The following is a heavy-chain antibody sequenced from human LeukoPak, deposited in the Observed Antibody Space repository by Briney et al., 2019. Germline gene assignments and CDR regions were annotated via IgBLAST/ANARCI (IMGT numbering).Heavy chain of an antibody. Sequence: ASVKVSCKASGYTFTSYGISWVRQAPGQGLEWMGWISAYNGNTNYAQKLQGRVTMTTDTSTSTAYMELRSLRSDDTAVYSCARSGSRLVWFGEIMGYCDNWGQGTLVTVSS. D-gene: IGHD3-10*01. CDR2: ISAYNGNT. V-gene: IGHV1-18*01. CDR1: GYTFTSYG. J-gene: IGHJ4*02. CDR3: ARSGSRLVWFGEIMGYCDN.